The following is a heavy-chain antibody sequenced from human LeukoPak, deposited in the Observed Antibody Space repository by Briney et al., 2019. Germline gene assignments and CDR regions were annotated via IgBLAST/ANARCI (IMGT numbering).Heavy chain of an antibody. CDR2: IYTSGNT. CDR3: ASEVGGSYYGPTDH. J-gene: IGHJ4*02. V-gene: IGHV4-61*02. CDR1: GDSISSGSYY. Sequence: SETLSLTCTVSGDSISSGSYYWSWIRQPAGKGLEWIGRIYTSGNTYYNPSLKSRVTISVDTSKNQFSLKLSSVTAADTAMYYCASEVGGSYYGPTDHWGQGTLVTVST. D-gene: IGHD3-10*01.